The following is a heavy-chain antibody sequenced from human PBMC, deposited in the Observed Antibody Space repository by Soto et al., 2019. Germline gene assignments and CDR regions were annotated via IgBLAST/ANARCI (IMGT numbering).Heavy chain of an antibody. V-gene: IGHV3-30*18. Sequence: HPGGSLRLSCAASGFTFSSYGMHWVRQAPGKGLEWVAVISYDGSNKYYADSVKGRFTISRDNSKNTLYLQMNSLRAEDTAVYYCAKDGPLVVPAARWGSGMDVWGQGTTVTVSS. CDR2: ISYDGSNK. D-gene: IGHD2-2*01. CDR3: AKDGPLVVPAARWGSGMDV. CDR1: GFTFSSYG. J-gene: IGHJ6*02.